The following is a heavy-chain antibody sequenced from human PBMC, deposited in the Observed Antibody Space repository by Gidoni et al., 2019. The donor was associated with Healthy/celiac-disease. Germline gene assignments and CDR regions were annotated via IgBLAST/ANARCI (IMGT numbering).Heavy chain of an antibody. D-gene: IGHD4-4*01. CDR2: IWYDGSNK. CDR1: GFTFSSYG. CDR3: ARDLQITTMVGLWDY. Sequence: QVQLVESGGGVVQPGRSLRLSCAASGFTFSSYGMHWVRQAPGKGLEWVAVIWYDGSNKYYADSVKGRFTISRDNSKNTLYLQMNSLRAEDTAVYYCARDLQITTMVGLWDYWGQGTLVTVSS. V-gene: IGHV3-33*01. J-gene: IGHJ4*02.